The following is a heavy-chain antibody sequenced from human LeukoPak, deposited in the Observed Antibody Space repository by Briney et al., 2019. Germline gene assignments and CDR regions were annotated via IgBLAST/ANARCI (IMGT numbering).Heavy chain of an antibody. CDR2: ISGSSGNT. D-gene: IGHD6-19*01. Sequence: GGSLRLSCAASGITFSSYAMSWVRQAPGKGLEWVSAISGSSGNTYYADSVKGRFTISRDNSKDTLYLQMNSLGVEDTAIYYCAKGKTGAGTGGHNFDYWGQGTLVTVSS. J-gene: IGHJ4*02. CDR1: GITFSSYA. V-gene: IGHV3-23*01. CDR3: AKGKTGAGTGGHNFDY.